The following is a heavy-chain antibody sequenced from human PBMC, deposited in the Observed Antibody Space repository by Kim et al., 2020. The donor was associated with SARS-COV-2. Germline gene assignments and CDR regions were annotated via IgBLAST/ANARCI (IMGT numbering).Heavy chain of an antibody. CDR3: AKEKAHYDFWSGYSNGFRWFDP. V-gene: IGHV3-23*01. CDR2: ISGSGGST. D-gene: IGHD3-3*01. CDR1: GFTFSSYA. J-gene: IGHJ5*02. Sequence: GGSLRLSCAASGFTFSSYAMSWVRQAPGKGLEWVSAISGSGGSTYYADSVKGRFTISRDNSKNTLYLQMNSLRAEDTAVYYCAKEKAHYDFWSGYSNGFRWFDPWGQGTLVTVSS.